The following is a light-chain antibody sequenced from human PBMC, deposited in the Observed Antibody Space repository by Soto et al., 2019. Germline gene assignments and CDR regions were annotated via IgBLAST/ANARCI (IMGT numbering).Light chain of an antibody. V-gene: IGLV2-14*01. CDR2: DVS. J-gene: IGLJ2*01. CDR3: SSYTSSSTL. Sequence: QSALTQPASVSGSPGQSXXISXXXTXXDVGGYNYVSWYQQHPGKAPKRMXYDVSNRPSGVSNRFXGSKSGNTASLTISGLQAEDEADYYCSSYTSSSTLFXGGTKVTVL. CDR1: XXDVGGYNY.